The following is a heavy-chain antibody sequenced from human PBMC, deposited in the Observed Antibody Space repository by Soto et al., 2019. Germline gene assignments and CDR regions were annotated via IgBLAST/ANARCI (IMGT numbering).Heavy chain of an antibody. Sequence: GGSLRLSCAASGFTFSSYAMSWVRQAPGKGLEWVSAISGSGGSTYYADSVKGRFTISRDNSKNALYLQMNSLRAEDTAVYYCAKARGVVVVAATQYSQHWGQGTLVTVSS. V-gene: IGHV3-23*01. CDR2: ISGSGGST. CDR1: GFTFSSYA. J-gene: IGHJ1*01. CDR3: AKARGVVVVAATQYSQH. D-gene: IGHD2-15*01.